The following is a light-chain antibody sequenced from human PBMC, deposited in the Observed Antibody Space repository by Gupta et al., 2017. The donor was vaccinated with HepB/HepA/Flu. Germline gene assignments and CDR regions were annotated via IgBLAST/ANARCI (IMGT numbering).Light chain of an antibody. CDR2: GAS. CDR3: QQYNSWPLT. J-gene: IGKJ2*01. Sequence: EIVMPQSPATLSVSQGERATLSCRASQSVSSSLAWYQLKAGQAPRLLIHGASTRATGIPARFSGSGSGTEFTLTISSLQSEDFAVYYCQQYNSWPLTFGQGTKLEI. CDR1: QSVSSS. V-gene: IGKV3-15*01.